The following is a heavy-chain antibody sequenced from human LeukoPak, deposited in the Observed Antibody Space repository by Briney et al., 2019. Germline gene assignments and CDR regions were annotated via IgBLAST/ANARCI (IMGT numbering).Heavy chain of an antibody. CDR3: ASSSRSGGSCYSGNAFDI. V-gene: IGHV4-31*03. J-gene: IGHJ3*02. CDR1: GGSISSGGYY. CDR2: IYYSGST. D-gene: IGHD2-15*01. Sequence: SQTLSLTCTVSGGSISSGGYYWSWIRQHPGKGLEWIGYIYYSGSTYYNPSLKSRVTISVDTSKNQFSLKLSSVTAADTAVYYCASSSRSGGSCYSGNAFDIWGQGTMVTVSS.